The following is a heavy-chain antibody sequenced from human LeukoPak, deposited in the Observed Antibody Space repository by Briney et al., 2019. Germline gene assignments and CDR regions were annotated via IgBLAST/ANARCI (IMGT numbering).Heavy chain of an antibody. CDR3: ARDEQHPRPARYYYYYMDV. Sequence: PGGSLRLSCAASGFTFISYAMGWVRQAPGKGLEWVANIKQDGSEKYYVDSVKGRFTISRDNAKNSLYLQMNSLRAEDTAVYYCARDEQHPRPARYYYYYMDVWGKGTTVTVSS. D-gene: IGHD1/OR15-1a*01. CDR1: GFTFISYA. CDR2: IKQDGSEK. J-gene: IGHJ6*03. V-gene: IGHV3-7*01.